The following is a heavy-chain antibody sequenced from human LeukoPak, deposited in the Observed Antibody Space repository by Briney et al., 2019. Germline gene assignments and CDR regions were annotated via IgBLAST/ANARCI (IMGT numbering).Heavy chain of an antibody. Sequence: GASVKVSCKASGYPFTSYGITWVRQAPGQGLEWMGWISAYTGNTNYAQKFQGRVTMTTDTSTTTAYMELRSLRSDDTAVYYCARSYSSSSNFDYWGQGTLVTVSS. V-gene: IGHV1-18*01. CDR1: GYPFTSYG. J-gene: IGHJ4*02. CDR3: ARSYSSSSNFDY. CDR2: ISAYTGNT. D-gene: IGHD6-6*01.